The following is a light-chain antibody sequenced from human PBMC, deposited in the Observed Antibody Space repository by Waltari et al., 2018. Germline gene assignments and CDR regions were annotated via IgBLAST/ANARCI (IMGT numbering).Light chain of an antibody. V-gene: IGLV2-14*03. CDR2: DVS. Sequence: QSALTQPASVSGSPGQSITISCTGTSSDDGGYNFVSWYQQHPGKAPKLMIYDVSNRRSGVSNRFSGSKSGNTASLTISGLQAEDEADYYCSSYISSSTLELFGGGTSLTVL. CDR3: SSYISSSTLEL. J-gene: IGLJ2*01. CDR1: SSDDGGYNF.